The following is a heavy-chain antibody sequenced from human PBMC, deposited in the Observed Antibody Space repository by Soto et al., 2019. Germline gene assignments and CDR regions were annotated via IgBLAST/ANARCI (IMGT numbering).Heavy chain of an antibody. J-gene: IGHJ6*03. V-gene: IGHV3-7*01. D-gene: IGHD3-3*01. Sequence: GGSLRLSCAASGFTFSSYWMSWVRQAPGKGLEWVANIKQDGSEKYYVDSVKGRFTISRDNAKNSLYLQMNNLRAEDTAVYYCARSRMSDFWSGINYYYYYYMDVWGKGTTVTVSS. CDR3: ARSRMSDFWSGINYYYYYYMDV. CDR1: GFTFSSYW. CDR2: IKQDGSEK.